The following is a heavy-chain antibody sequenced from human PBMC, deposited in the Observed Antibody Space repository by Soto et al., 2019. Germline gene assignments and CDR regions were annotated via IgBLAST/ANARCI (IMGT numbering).Heavy chain of an antibody. D-gene: IGHD3-16*01. J-gene: IGHJ5*02. Sequence: QVQLMQSGAEVRKPGASVKVSCRASGYTFTDYDINWVRQATGQGLEWLGWMTPNSGNTGYALKFQGRVTLTRDISRSTAYMELSSLTSEDTAVYYCARNLYNTGDCDHWGQGTLVTVSS. CDR1: GYTFTDYD. CDR3: ARNLYNTGDCDH. CDR2: MTPNSGNT. V-gene: IGHV1-8*02.